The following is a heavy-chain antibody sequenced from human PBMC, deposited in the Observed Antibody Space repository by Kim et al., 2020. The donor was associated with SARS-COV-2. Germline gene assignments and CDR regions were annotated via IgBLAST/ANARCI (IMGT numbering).Heavy chain of an antibody. V-gene: IGHV1-24*01. Sequence: ASVKVSCKVSGYSLSEISMHWVRQPPGKGLGWMGGFDPALGEIIYAQKFQGRVTMTEDTSTDTAYMELSSLKSEDTAVYYCAIRGYSYVLQYWGQGSLVTVSS. J-gene: IGHJ4*02. CDR1: GYSLSEIS. CDR3: AIRGYSYVLQY. CDR2: FDPALGEI. D-gene: IGHD5-18*01.